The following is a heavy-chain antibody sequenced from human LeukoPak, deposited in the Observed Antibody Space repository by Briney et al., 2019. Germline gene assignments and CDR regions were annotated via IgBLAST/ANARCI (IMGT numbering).Heavy chain of an antibody. CDR3: ASNSEGGIAVAGTQIDY. D-gene: IGHD6-19*01. CDR2: IYYSGST. J-gene: IGHJ4*02. Sequence: PSGTLSLTCTVSGGSISSSSYYWGWIRQPPGKGLEWIGSIYYSGSTNYNPSLKSRVTISVDKSKNQFSLKLSSVTAADTAVYYCASNSEGGIAVAGTQIDYWGQGTLVTVSS. V-gene: IGHV4-39*07. CDR1: GGSISSSSYY.